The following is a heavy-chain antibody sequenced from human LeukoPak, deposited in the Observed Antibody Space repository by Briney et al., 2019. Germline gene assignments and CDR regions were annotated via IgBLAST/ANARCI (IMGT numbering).Heavy chain of an antibody. J-gene: IGHJ4*02. V-gene: IGHV1-69*04. CDR1: GGTFTSHA. CDR2: IIPTLGVT. D-gene: IGHD3-10*01. Sequence: SVKVSCKASGGTFTSHAISWVRQAPGQGLEWMGRIIPTLGVTTYAQKLQDRVTITADRSTSTAYMELRSLKSEDTAVYFCARDMDVGFGELVDYWGQGTLVTVSS. CDR3: ARDMDVGFGELVDY.